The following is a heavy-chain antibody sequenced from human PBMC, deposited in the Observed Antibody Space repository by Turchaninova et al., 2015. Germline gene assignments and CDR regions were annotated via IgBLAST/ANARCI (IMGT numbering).Heavy chain of an antibody. J-gene: IGHJ3*02. D-gene: IGHD3-22*01. CDR1: GFPLSPSGVG. V-gene: IGHV2-5*02. CDR2: IYWDNNN. Sequence: QITLKESGPTLVKPTQTLPLTSTSPGFPLSPSGVGVGWIRQPPAKALEGLALIYWDNNNRYSPSLKSRLTFTKDTSKNQVVLAMTNMDPVDTATYFCAHSGSQYYYDSGVHYYDDAFDIWGQGIMVTVSS. CDR3: AHSGSQYYYDSGVHYYDDAFDI.